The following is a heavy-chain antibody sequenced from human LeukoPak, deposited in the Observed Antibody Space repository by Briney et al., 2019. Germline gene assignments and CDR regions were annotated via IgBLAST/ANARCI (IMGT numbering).Heavy chain of an antibody. J-gene: IGHJ4*02. CDR3: AKQSYARSLGE. D-gene: IGHD2-8*01. CDR2: TNSGGTST. V-gene: IGHV3-23*01. Sequence: PGGSLRLSCATSGFPFSDFSMSWVRQASGKGLEWISTTNSGGTSTYYAESVKGRFTISRDNSKNTLHLQMSSLRVEDTAVYYCAKQSYARSLGEGGPGTLVSVSS. CDR1: GFPFSDFS.